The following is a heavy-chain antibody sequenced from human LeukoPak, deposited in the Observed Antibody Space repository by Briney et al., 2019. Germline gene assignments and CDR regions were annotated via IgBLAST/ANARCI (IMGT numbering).Heavy chain of an antibody. J-gene: IGHJ4*02. CDR1: GGSFSGYY. CDR3: ARLAGDPRYCSSTSCYKGGDY. D-gene: IGHD2-2*02. CDR2: INHSGST. V-gene: IGHV4-34*01. Sequence: SETLSLTCAVYGGSFSGYYWSWIRQPPGKGLEWIGEINHSGSTNYNPSLKSRVTISVDTSKNQFSLKLSSVTAADTAVYYCARLAGDPRYCSSTSCYKGGDYWGQGTLVTVSS.